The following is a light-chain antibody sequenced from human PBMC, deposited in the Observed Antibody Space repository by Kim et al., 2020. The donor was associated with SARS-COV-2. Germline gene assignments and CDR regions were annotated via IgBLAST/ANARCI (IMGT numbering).Light chain of an antibody. V-gene: IGKV3-20*01. Sequence: IVLTQSPGTLSLSPGEEVTLSCRASQRINNDYVAWYQQRPGQSPKLLVYGASTRASGVSDRFSGSGSGTDFTLTISRLEPEDSAVYHWQKYGRSWTFGQGTKREI. CDR2: GAS. CDR1: QRINNDY. J-gene: IGKJ1*01. CDR3: QKYGRSWT.